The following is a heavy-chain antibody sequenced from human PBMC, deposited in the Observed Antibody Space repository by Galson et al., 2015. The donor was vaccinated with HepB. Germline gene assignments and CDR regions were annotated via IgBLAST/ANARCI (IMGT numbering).Heavy chain of an antibody. J-gene: IGHJ6*03. Sequence: SLRLSCAASGFTFSSYSMNWVRQAPGKGLEWVSYISSSSTIYYADSVKGRFTISRDNAKNSLYLQMNSLRAEDTAVYYCAREGGSYGSGSFHRYYYYYYYMDVWGKGTTVTVSS. D-gene: IGHD3-10*01. CDR2: ISSSSTI. V-gene: IGHV3-48*01. CDR3: AREGGSYGSGSFHRYYYYYYYMDV. CDR1: GFTFSSYS.